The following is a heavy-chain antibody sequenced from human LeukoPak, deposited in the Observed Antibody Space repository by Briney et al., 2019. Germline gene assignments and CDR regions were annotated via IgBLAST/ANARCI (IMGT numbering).Heavy chain of an antibody. D-gene: IGHD6-13*01. J-gene: IGHJ6*02. V-gene: IGHV4-59*01. CDR2: IYYSGST. Sequence: SETLSLTCTVSGGSISSYYWSWIRQPPGKGLEWIGYIYYSGSTNYNPSLKSRVTISVDTSKNQFSLKLSSVTPADTAVYYCARARIAAYYYYGMDVWGQGTAVTVSS. CDR1: GGSISSYY. CDR3: ARARIAAYYYYGMDV.